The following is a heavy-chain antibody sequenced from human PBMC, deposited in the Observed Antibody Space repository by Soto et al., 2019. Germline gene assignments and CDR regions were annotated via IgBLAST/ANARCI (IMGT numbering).Heavy chain of an antibody. CDR2: IYHSGST. CDR1: GGSISSSNW. CDR3: ARAHLAHGSGRSWFDP. J-gene: IGHJ5*02. D-gene: IGHD3-10*01. Sequence: QVQLQESGPGLVKPSGTLSLTCAVSGGSISSSNWWSWVRQPPGKGLEWIVEIYHSGSTNYNPSLKVRVTISVAKSKNHFYLKLSSVTAAYTAVYYCARAHLAHGSGRSWFDPWGQGTLVTVSS. V-gene: IGHV4-4*02.